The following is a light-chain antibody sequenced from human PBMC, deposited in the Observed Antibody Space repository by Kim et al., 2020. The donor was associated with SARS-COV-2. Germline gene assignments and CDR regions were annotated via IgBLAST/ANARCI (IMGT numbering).Light chain of an antibody. CDR3: SSYTTSTTLI. Sequence: GQSITISCTGTSSDVASYNYVSWYQQHPGKAPKLMIYDVSNRPSGVSNRFSGSKSGKTASLTISGLQPEDEADYYCSSYTTSTTLIFGGGTKVTVL. CDR2: DVS. V-gene: IGLV2-14*03. CDR1: SSDVASYNY. J-gene: IGLJ2*01.